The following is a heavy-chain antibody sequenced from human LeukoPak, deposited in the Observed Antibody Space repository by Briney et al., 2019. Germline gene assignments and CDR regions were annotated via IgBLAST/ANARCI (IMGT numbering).Heavy chain of an antibody. CDR2: INTDGSST. CDR1: GFTFSSYW. Sequence: GGSLRFSCAASGFTFSSYWMHWVRQAPGKGLVWVSRINTDGSSTSYADSVKGRFTISRDNSKNTLYLQMGSLRTEDVAVYYCARKDGEGAMVRGSPDYWGQGTLVTVSS. V-gene: IGHV3-74*01. J-gene: IGHJ4*02. CDR3: ARKDGEGAMVRGSPDY. D-gene: IGHD3-10*01.